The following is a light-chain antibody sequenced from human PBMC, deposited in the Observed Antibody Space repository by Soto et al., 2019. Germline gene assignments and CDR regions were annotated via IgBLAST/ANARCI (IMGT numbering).Light chain of an antibody. V-gene: IGKV1D-13*01. CDR1: QGISSY. CDR3: QHYNEYSRA. J-gene: IGKJ1*01. CDR2: GVS. Sequence: AIQLTQSPSSLSASVGDRVTITCRASQGISSYLAWYQQKPGKAPKLLIWGVSNLESGVPSRFSGSGSGTEFTPTISSLQPDDFATYYCQHYNEYSRAFGQGTKVDI.